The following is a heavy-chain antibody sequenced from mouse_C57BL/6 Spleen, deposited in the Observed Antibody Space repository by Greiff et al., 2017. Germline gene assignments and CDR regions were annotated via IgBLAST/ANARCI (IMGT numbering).Heavy chain of an antibody. Sequence: QVQLQQPGAELVKPGASVKLSCKASGYTFTSYWMQWVKQRPGQGLEWIGEIDPSDSYTNYNQKFKGKATLTVDTSSSTAYMQLSSLTSEDSAVYYCASRDLFPYYWGQGTTLTVSS. D-gene: IGHD1-1*01. CDR2: IDPSDSYT. CDR3: ASRDLFPYY. CDR1: GYTFTSYW. J-gene: IGHJ2*01. V-gene: IGHV1-50*01.